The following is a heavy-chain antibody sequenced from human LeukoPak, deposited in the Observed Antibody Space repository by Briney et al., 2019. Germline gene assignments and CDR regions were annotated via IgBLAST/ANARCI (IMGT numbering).Heavy chain of an antibody. CDR3: AKALYSSGWYESGYYYYGMDV. CDR1: GFTFNNYW. CDR2: IKQDGSEK. D-gene: IGHD6-19*01. V-gene: IGHV3-7*03. Sequence: GGSLRLSCAASGFTFNNYWMSWVRQTPGKGLEWVANIKQDGSEKYYVDSVKGRFTISRDNAKNSLYLQMNSLRAEDTAVYYCAKALYSSGWYESGYYYYGMDVWGQGTTVTVSS. J-gene: IGHJ6*02.